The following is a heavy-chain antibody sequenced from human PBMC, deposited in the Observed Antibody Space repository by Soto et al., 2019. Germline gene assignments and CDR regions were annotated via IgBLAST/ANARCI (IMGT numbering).Heavy chain of an antibody. CDR3: ARGGVSSEQRRRITMVRGVRDFDY. D-gene: IGHD3-10*01. Sequence: PSETLSLTCSVSGDSINSDKYYWGWIRQPPGKGLEWIGSIYYRGSTYYNPSLQTRVTISLDTSKNQFSLKLSSVTAADTAVYYCARGGVSSEQRRRITMVRGVRDFDYWGQGTLVTVSS. J-gene: IGHJ4*02. CDR2: IYYRGST. CDR1: GDSINSDKYY. V-gene: IGHV4-39*01.